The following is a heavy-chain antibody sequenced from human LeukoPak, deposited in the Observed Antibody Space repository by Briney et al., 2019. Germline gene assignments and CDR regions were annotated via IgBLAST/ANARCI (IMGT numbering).Heavy chain of an antibody. CDR2: VSGSSGRT. Sequence: GGSLRLSCAASGFTFSSYAMSWVRQAPGKGLEWVSTVSGSSGRTFYADSVKGRFTISRDNSKNTLYVQMNSLRVEDTAVYYCAKDKEPTSSWYGGIDYWGQETLVTVSS. V-gene: IGHV3-23*01. D-gene: IGHD6-13*01. CDR1: GFTFSSYA. J-gene: IGHJ4*02. CDR3: AKDKEPTSSWYGGIDY.